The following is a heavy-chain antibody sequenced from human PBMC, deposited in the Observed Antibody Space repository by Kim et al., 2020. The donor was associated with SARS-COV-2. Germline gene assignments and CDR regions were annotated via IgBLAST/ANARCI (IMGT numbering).Heavy chain of an antibody. CDR2: IYYSGST. CDR3: ASSSGSYYGFDY. V-gene: IGHV4-59*01. D-gene: IGHD1-26*01. Sequence: SETLSLTCTVSGGSISSYYWSWIRQPPGKGLEWIGYIYYSGSTNYNPSLKSRVTISVDTSKNQFSLKMSSVTDADTAVYYCASSSGSYYGFDYWGQGTLVTVSS. CDR1: GGSISSYY. J-gene: IGHJ4*02.